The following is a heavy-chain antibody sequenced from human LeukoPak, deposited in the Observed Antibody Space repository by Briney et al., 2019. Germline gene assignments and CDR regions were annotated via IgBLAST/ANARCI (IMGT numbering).Heavy chain of an antibody. D-gene: IGHD4-17*01. CDR2: IYSGGST. V-gene: IGHV3-66*02. Sequence: GGSLRLSCAASGFTVSSNYMSWVRQAPGKGLEWVSVIYSGGSTYYADSVKGRFTISRDNAKNTLYLQMNSLRAEDTAVYYCARDAATTVTTLGDYWGQGTLVTVSS. CDR3: ARDAATTVTTLGDY. J-gene: IGHJ4*02. CDR1: GFTVSSNY.